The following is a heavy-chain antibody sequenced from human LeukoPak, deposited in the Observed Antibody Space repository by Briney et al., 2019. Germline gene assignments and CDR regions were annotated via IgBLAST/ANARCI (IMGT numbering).Heavy chain of an antibody. D-gene: IGHD6-13*01. J-gene: IGHJ5*02. CDR1: GGSFSGYY. CDR3: ARAPSWYPYNWFDP. Sequence: SETLSLTCAFLGGSFSGYYWSWIRQPPGKGLEWIGEINHSGSTNYNPSLKSRVTISVDTSKNQFSLKLSSVTAADTAVYYCARAPSWYPYNWFDPWGQGTLVTVSS. CDR2: INHSGST. V-gene: IGHV4-34*01.